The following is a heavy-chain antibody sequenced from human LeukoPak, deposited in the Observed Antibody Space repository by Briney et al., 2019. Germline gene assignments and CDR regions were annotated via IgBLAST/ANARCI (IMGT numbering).Heavy chain of an antibody. J-gene: IGHJ5*02. CDR3: ARRSDDYSNYDPDP. CDR1: GGSFSGYY. CDR2: INHRGST. Sequence: SETLSLTCAVYGGSFSGYYWSWIRQPPGKGLEWIGEINHRGSTNYNPSLKSRVTISVDTSKNQFSLKLSSVTAADTAVYYCARRSDDYSNYDPDPWGQGTLVTVSS. D-gene: IGHD4-4*01. V-gene: IGHV4-34*01.